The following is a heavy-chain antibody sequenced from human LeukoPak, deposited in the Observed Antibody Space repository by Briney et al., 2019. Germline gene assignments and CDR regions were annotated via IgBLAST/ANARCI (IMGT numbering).Heavy chain of an antibody. Sequence: GGSLRLSCAASGFTFSNYAMNWVRQAPGKGPEWVSGISDNGGSTYYADSVKGRFTISRDNSKNTLYLQMNSLRVEDTALYYCAKRRYCTSTRCYAFDPWGQGTLVTVSS. D-gene: IGHD2-2*01. CDR3: AKRRYCTSTRCYAFDP. J-gene: IGHJ5*02. CDR1: GFTFSNYA. V-gene: IGHV3-23*01. CDR2: ISDNGGST.